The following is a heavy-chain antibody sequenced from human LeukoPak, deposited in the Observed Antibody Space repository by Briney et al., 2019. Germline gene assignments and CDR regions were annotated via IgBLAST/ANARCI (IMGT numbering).Heavy chain of an antibody. CDR1: GFTFSSYW. CDR2: IKSDGSCT. V-gene: IGHV3-74*01. J-gene: IGHJ1*01. D-gene: IGHD1-26*01. CDR3: AKEWELRD. Sequence: GGSLRLSCAASGFTFSSYWMHWVRQAPGKGLVWVSRIKSDGSCTTYADSVKGRFTISRDNAKNTLYLQMNSLRAEDTAVYYCAKEWELRDWGQGTLVTVSS.